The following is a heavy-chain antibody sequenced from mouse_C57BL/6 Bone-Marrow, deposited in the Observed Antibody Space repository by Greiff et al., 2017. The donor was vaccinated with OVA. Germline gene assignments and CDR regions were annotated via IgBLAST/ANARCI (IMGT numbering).Heavy chain of an antibody. CDR3: ARNNGSAWFAY. Sequence: EVQLVESGGDLVKPGGSLKLSCAASGFNFSSYGMSWVRQTPDKRLEWVATISSGGSYTYYPDSVKGRFTISRDNAKNTLYLQMSRLKSEDTAMYYCARNNGSAWFAYWGQGTLVTVSA. V-gene: IGHV5-6*01. CDR1: GFNFSSYG. D-gene: IGHD1-1*01. J-gene: IGHJ3*01. CDR2: ISSGGSYT.